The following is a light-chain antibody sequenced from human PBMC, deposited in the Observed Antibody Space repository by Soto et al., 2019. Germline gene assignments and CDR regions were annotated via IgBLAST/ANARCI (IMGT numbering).Light chain of an antibody. CDR2: RNN. CDR3: AAWDDSLSANYV. Sequence: QSVLTQPPSASGTPGQRVTISCSGSSSNIGSNYVYWYQQLPGTAPKLLIYRNNQRPSGVPDRFSGSKSGTSASLAISGPRSEDEADYYCAAWDDSLSANYVFGTGTKVTVL. CDR1: SSNIGSNY. J-gene: IGLJ1*01. V-gene: IGLV1-47*01.